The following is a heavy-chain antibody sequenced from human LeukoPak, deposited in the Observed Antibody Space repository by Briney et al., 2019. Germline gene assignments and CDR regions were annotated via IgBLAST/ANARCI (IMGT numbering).Heavy chain of an antibody. CDR1: GVTFGAFA. CDR2: KLFDGLNK. V-gene: IGHV3-30*04. J-gene: IGHJ5*02. Sequence: GGSLRLSCEASGVTFGAFAMHWVRQAPGKGLEWLALKLFDGLNKYYADSVKGRFTVSRDNSKKTLYLQMSNLRPEDTALYYCATWAFHVTGTMTWGQGTLVTVSS. D-gene: IGHD1-20*01. CDR3: ATWAFHVTGTMT.